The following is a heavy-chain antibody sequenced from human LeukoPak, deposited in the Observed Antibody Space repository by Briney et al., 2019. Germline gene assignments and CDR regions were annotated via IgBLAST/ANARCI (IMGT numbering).Heavy chain of an antibody. D-gene: IGHD2-2*01. CDR2: TYDSGSS. J-gene: IGHJ4*02. CDR1: GGSMRNYY. CDR3: ARGWASSWYYFDF. V-gene: IGHV4-59*01. Sequence: PSETLSLTCAVSGGSMRNYYGSWIRQPPGTGLEWIGYTYDSGSSSYNPSLRSRVSISIDTSKNQFSLNLSSVTAADTAVYYCARGWASSWYYFDFWGQGTLVTVSS.